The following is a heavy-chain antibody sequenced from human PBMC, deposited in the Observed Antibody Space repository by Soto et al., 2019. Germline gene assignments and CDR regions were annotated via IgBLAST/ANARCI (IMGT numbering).Heavy chain of an antibody. CDR1: GGSISSYY. Sequence: KPSETLSLTCTVSGGSISSYYWSWIRQPPGKGLEWIGYIYYSGSTNYNPSLKSRVTISVDTSKNQFSLRLSSVTAADTAVYYCARAQWELPSPIDYWGQGTLVTVSS. J-gene: IGHJ4*02. CDR3: ARAQWELPSPIDY. D-gene: IGHD1-26*01. CDR2: IYYSGST. V-gene: IGHV4-59*01.